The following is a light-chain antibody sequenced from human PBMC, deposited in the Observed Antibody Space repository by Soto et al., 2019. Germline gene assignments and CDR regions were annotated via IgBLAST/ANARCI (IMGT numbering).Light chain of an antibody. J-gene: IGKJ5*01. CDR1: QXVGTL. V-gene: IGKV3-15*01. CDR2: GAS. CDR3: QQYNNWPIT. Sequence: EVVLTXSPATLXXXPGXXXXXXXXASQXVGTLLAWYHQKPGQAPRLLIYGASTRASTVADRFSGSGSGTDFTLTISSLQSEDFGVYYCQQYNNWPITFGQGTRLE.